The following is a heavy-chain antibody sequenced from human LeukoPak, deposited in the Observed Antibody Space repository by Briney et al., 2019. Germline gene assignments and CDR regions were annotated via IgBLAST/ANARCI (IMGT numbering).Heavy chain of an antibody. Sequence: SVKVSCKASGGTFSSYAISWVRQAPGQGLEWMGGIIPIFGTANYAQKFQGRVTMTRSTSMSTAYMELSSLRSEDTAVYYCARGPPNWGFDYWGQGTLVTVSS. CDR2: IIPIFGTA. V-gene: IGHV1-69*05. CDR3: ARGPPNWGFDY. CDR1: GGTFSSYA. J-gene: IGHJ4*02. D-gene: IGHD7-27*01.